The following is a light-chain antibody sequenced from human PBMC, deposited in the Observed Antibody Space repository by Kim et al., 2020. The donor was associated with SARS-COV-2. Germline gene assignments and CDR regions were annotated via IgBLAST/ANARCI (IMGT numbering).Light chain of an antibody. V-gene: IGLV2-14*03. CDR2: DVN. CDR1: SSDVGGYNY. Sequence: GQSITISCTGTSSDVGGYNYVSWYQQHPAKAPKLMIYDVNYRPSGVSTRFSGSKSGNTASLTISGLQAADEGDYYCCSYTSRSSYVFGTGTKVTVL. CDR3: CSYTSRSSYV. J-gene: IGLJ3*02.